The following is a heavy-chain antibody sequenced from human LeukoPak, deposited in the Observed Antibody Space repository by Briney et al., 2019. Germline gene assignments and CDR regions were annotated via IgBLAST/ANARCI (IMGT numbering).Heavy chain of an antibody. V-gene: IGHV3-48*04. Sequence: GGSLRLSCAASGFTFSSYSMTWVRQAPGKGLEWVSYISLSSGAIYYVDSVKGRFTISRDNAKNSLYLQMNSLRAEDTAVYYCAELGITMIGGVWGKGTTVTISS. CDR1: GFTFSSYS. CDR2: ISLSSGAI. D-gene: IGHD3-10*02. J-gene: IGHJ6*04. CDR3: AELGITMIGGV.